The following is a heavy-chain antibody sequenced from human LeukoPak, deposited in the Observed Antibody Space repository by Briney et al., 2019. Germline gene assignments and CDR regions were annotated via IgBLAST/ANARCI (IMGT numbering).Heavy chain of an antibody. V-gene: IGHV1-8*01. CDR2: MNPNSGNT. D-gene: IGHD3-22*01. CDR3: ARGGGSSGYYCIDY. Sequence: ASVKVSCKASGYTFTSYDINWVRQATGQGLEWMGWMNPNSGNTGYAQKFQGRVTMTRNPSISTAYMELSSLRSEDTAVYYCARGGGSSGYYCIDYWGQGTLVTVSS. J-gene: IGHJ4*02. CDR1: GYTFTSYD.